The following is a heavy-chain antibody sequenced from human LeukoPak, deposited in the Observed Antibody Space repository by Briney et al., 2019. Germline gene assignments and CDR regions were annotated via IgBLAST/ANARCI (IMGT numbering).Heavy chain of an antibody. D-gene: IGHD3-3*01. Sequence: GGSLRLSCAASGFTFSSYWMHWVRQAPGKGLVWVSRINSDGSSTSYADSVKGRFTISGDNAKNTLYLQMNSLRAEDTAVYYCARENDFWSGYYFDYWGQGTLVTVSS. V-gene: IGHV3-74*01. J-gene: IGHJ4*02. CDR1: GFTFSSYW. CDR2: INSDGSST. CDR3: ARENDFWSGYYFDY.